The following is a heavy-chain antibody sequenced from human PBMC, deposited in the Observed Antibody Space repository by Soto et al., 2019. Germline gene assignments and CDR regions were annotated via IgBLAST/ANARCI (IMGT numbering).Heavy chain of an antibody. CDR1: GYTFTSYA. CDR2: INAGNGNT. CDR3: ASSWSYWGIDY. V-gene: IGHV1-3*05. D-gene: IGHD1-26*01. J-gene: IGHJ4*02. Sequence: QVQLVQSGAEEKKPGASVNVSCKASGYTFTSYAMHWVRQAPGQRLEWMGWINAGNGNTKYSQKFQGRVTITRDTSASTAYRELSSLRSEDTAVYYCASSWSYWGIDYWGQGTLVTVSS.